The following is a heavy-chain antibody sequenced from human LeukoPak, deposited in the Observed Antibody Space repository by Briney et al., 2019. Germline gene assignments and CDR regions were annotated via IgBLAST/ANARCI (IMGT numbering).Heavy chain of an antibody. J-gene: IGHJ5*02. CDR1: GGSISSSSYY. D-gene: IGHD2-15*01. CDR3: ARGGLLSPKGYCSGGSCYVDNWFDP. V-gene: IGHV4-39*07. Sequence: SETLSLTCTASGGSISSSSYYWGWIRQPPGKGLEWIGSIYYSGSTYYNPSLKSRVTISVDKSKNQFSLKLSSVTAADTAVYYCARGGLLSPKGYCSGGSCYVDNWFDPWGQGTLVTVSS. CDR2: IYYSGST.